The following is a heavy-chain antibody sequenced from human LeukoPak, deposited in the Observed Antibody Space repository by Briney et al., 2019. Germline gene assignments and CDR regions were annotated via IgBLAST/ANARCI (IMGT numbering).Heavy chain of an antibody. Sequence: GSLRLSCAASGFTFSSCGMSWVRQTPGKGLEWVSGISGSGGRTYQADSVKGRFTISRDNSKNTLYLQMNSLRAEDTAVYYCARRIAAAGYYYYYGMDVWGQGTTVTVSS. CDR1: GFTFSSCG. D-gene: IGHD6-13*01. J-gene: IGHJ6*02. CDR2: ISGSGGRT. V-gene: IGHV3-23*01. CDR3: ARRIAAAGYYYYYGMDV.